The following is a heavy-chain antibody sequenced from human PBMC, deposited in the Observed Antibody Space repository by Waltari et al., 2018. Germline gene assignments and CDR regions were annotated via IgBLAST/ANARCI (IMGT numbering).Heavy chain of an antibody. V-gene: IGHV3-30*18. D-gene: IGHD1-26*01. CDR1: GFTFGSHG. CDR3: AKVVGATRGWYFDL. Sequence: QVQLVASGGGVVQPGRSLRLSCAASGFTFGSHGMHWVRQAPGKGLEWVAVIWYDGSNKYYADSVKGRFTISRDNSKNTLYLQMNSLRAEDTAMYYCAKVVGATRGWYFDLWGRGTLVTVSS. CDR2: IWYDGSNK. J-gene: IGHJ2*01.